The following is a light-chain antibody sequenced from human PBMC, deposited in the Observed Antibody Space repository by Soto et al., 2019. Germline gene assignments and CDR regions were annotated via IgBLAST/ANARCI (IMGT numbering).Light chain of an antibody. CDR3: QQSYSTPQT. CDR1: RNINTF. V-gene: IGKV1-39*01. Sequence: DMQMTQSPASLSASVGDRVTITCRAGRNINTFLHWYQQKPGKAPNLLIYATSTLQTGVPSRFSGSGSGTDFTLTITSVQPEDFATYYCQQSYSTPQTFGQGTKLEI. J-gene: IGKJ2*01. CDR2: ATS.